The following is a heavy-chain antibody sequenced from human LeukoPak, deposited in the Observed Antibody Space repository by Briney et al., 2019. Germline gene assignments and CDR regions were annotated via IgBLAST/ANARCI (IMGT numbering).Heavy chain of an antibody. Sequence: GASVKVSCKASGYTFTSYGISWVRQAPGQGLEWMGWISAYNGNTNYAQKLQGRVTMTTDTSTSTAYMELRSLRSDDTAVYYCARVFLMVVYGGNSAYFDYWGQGTLVTVSS. CDR1: GYTFTSYG. CDR3: ARVFLMVVYGGNSAYFDY. J-gene: IGHJ4*02. D-gene: IGHD4-23*01. CDR2: ISAYNGNT. V-gene: IGHV1-18*01.